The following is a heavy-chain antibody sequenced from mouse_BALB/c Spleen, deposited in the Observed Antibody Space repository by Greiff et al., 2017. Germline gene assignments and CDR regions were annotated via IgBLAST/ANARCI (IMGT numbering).Heavy chain of an antibody. CDR2: IWAGGST. D-gene: IGHD2-1*01. Sequence: VKLQESGPGLVAPSQSLSITCTVSGFSLTSYGVHWVRQPPGKGLEWLGVIWAGGSTNYNSALMSRLSISKDNSKSQVFLKMNSLQTDDTAMYYCARESDGNYPDYWGQGTTLTVSS. J-gene: IGHJ2*01. CDR1: GFSLTSYG. V-gene: IGHV2-9*02. CDR3: ARESDGNYPDY.